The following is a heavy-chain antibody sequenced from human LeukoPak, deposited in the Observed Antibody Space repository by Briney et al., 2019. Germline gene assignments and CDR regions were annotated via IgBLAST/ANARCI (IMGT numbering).Heavy chain of an antibody. J-gene: IGHJ5*02. Sequence: SETLSLTCTVSGGSISSYYWSWIRQPPGKGLEWIGYIYYSGSTNYNPSLKSRVTISVDTSKNQSSLKLSSVTAADTAVYYCARNGDSTYYYDSSGYFPVDPWGQGTLVTVSS. CDR1: GGSISSYY. CDR3: ARNGDSTYYYDSSGYFPVDP. CDR2: IYYSGST. D-gene: IGHD3-22*01. V-gene: IGHV4-59*01.